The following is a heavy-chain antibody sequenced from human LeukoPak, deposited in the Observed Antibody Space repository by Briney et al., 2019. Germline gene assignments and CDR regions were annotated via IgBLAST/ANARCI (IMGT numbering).Heavy chain of an antibody. CDR1: GGSISSGSYY. V-gene: IGHV4-61*02. J-gene: IGHJ5*02. D-gene: IGHD6-13*01. Sequence: SQTLSLTCTVSGGSISSGSYYWSWIRQPAGKGLERIGRIYTSGSTNYNPSLKSRVTISVDTSKNQFSLKLSSVTAADTAVYYCARGVSAAGTNWFDPWGQGTLVTVSS. CDR3: ARGVSAAGTNWFDP. CDR2: IYTSGST.